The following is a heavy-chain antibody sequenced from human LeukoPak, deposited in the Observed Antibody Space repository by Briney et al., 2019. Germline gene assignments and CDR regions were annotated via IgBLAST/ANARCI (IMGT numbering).Heavy chain of an antibody. CDR1: GFTFSSYG. D-gene: IGHD2-2*01. Sequence: GGSLRLSCAASGFTFSSYGMHWVRQAPGKGLEWVAFIRYDGSNKYYADSVKGRFTISRDNSKNTLYLQMNSLRAEDTAVYYCAKAKTTRYQPPFDYWGQGTLVTVSS. V-gene: IGHV3-30*02. CDR2: IRYDGSNK. CDR3: AKAKTTRYQPPFDY. J-gene: IGHJ4*02.